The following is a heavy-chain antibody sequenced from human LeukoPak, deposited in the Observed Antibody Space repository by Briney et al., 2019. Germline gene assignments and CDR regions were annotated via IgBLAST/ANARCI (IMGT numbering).Heavy chain of an antibody. V-gene: IGHV4-59*11. J-gene: IGHJ5*02. CDR2: IYYSGST. CDR1: GGPISSHY. D-gene: IGHD2-2*01. CDR3: ARAIVVVPAAMGDWFDP. Sequence: SETLSLTCTVSGGPISSHYWSWIRQPPGKGLEWIGYIYYSGSTNYNPSLKSRVTISVDTSKNQFSLKLSSVTAADTAVYYCARAIVVVPAAMGDWFDPWGQGTLVTVSS.